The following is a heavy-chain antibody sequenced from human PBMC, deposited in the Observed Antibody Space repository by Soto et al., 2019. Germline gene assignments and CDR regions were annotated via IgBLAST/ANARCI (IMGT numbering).Heavy chain of an antibody. CDR3: ARDGVLRYFDLARDYYYMDV. V-gene: IGHV3-74*01. J-gene: IGHJ6*03. CDR1: GFTFSSYW. D-gene: IGHD3-9*01. Sequence: GGSLRLSCAASGFTFSSYWMHWVRQAPGKGLVWVSRINSDGSSTSYADSVKGRFTISRDNAKNTLYLQMNSLRAEDTAVYYCARDGVLRYFDLARDYYYMDVWGKGTTVTVSS. CDR2: INSDGSST.